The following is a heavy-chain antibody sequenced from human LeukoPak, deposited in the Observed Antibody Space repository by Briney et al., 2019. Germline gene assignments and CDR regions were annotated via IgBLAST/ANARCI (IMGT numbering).Heavy chain of an antibody. CDR1: GFPFSDYY. J-gene: IGHJ6*03. V-gene: IGHV3-11*04. D-gene: IGHD1-26*01. CDR3: ATGKVGPYYYYMAV. CDR2: ISSPGTTT. Sequence: GGSLSLSCAASGFPFSDYYMSWIRQAPGKGLEWVSHISSPGTTTLYADSVKGRFTISRDNAKNSLHLQMNTVRADDTAVYYCATGKVGPYYYYMAVWGKGTTVTVSS.